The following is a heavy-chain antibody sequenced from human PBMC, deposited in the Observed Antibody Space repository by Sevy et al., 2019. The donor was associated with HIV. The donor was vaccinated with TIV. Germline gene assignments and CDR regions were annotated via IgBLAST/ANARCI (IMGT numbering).Heavy chain of an antibody. V-gene: IGHV1-2*02. CDR3: ARLTTKPTSDLYGMDV. J-gene: IGHJ6*02. D-gene: IGHD4-17*01. CDR1: GYIFTDYY. CDR2: INSESGVT. Sequence: ASVKVSCKASGYIFTDYYIHWVRQAPGQGLEWMAWINSESGVTNYALRFQGEVTVTRDTSLSTAYLELSRLKSNDTAIYYCARLTTKPTSDLYGMDVWGQGTTVTVSS.